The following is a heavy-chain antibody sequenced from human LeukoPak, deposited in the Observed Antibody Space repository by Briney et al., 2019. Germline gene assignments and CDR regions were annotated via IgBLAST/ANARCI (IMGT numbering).Heavy chain of an antibody. D-gene: IGHD6-13*01. Sequence: SVKVSCKASGGTFSSYAISWVRQAPGQGLEWMGRIIPILGIANYAQKFQGRVAITADKSTSTAYMELSSLRSEDTAVYYCARDLLGYSSSWYSGHFDYWGQGTLVTVSS. CDR3: ARDLLGYSSSWYSGHFDY. J-gene: IGHJ4*02. V-gene: IGHV1-69*04. CDR2: IIPILGIA. CDR1: GGTFSSYA.